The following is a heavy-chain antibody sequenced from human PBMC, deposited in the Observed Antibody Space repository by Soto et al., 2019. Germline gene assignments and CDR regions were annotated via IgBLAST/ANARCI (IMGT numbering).Heavy chain of an antibody. D-gene: IGHD3-10*01. V-gene: IGHV3-7*01. J-gene: IGHJ4*02. CDR3: AREWFGEVAEDFDY. CDR2: IKQDGSEK. Sequence: GGSLRLSCAASGFTFSSYWMSWVRQAPGKGLEWVANIKQDGSEKYYVDSVKGRFTISRDNAKNSLYLQMNSLRAEDTAVYYCAREWFGEVAEDFDYWGQGTLVTVSS. CDR1: GFTFSSYW.